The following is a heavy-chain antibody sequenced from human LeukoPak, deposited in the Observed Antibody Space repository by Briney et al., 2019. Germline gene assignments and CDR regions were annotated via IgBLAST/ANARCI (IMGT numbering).Heavy chain of an antibody. CDR1: GGSICSYY. CDR2: IYTSGST. J-gene: IGHJ5*02. V-gene: IGHV4-4*09. D-gene: IGHD6-6*01. Sequence: SETLSLTCTVSGGSICSYYWSWIRQPPGKGLEWIGYIYTSGSTNYNPSLKSRVTISVDTSKNQFSLKLSSVTAADTAVYYCARLEYSSSFGNWFDPWGQGTLVTVSS. CDR3: ARLEYSSSFGNWFDP.